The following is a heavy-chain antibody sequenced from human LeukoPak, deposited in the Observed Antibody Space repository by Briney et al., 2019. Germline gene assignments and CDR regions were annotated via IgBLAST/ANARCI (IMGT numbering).Heavy chain of an antibody. CDR3: ARDRRLWLRYGMDV. D-gene: IGHD5-18*01. V-gene: IGHV3-66*01. CDR2: IYSGGST. J-gene: IGHJ6*02. Sequence: GGSLRLSCAASGFTVSSNYMSWVRQAPEKGLEWVSVIYSGGSTYYADSVKGRFTISRDNSKNTLYLQMNSLRAEDTAVYYCARDRRLWLRYGMDVWGQGTTVTVSS. CDR1: GFTVSSNY.